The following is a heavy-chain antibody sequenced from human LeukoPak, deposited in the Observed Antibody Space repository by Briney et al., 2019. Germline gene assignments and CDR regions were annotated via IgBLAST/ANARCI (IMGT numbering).Heavy chain of an antibody. CDR1: GFIFDDFG. CDR3: ARDKAAAGTLFDY. CDR2: INWNGGST. Sequence: GGSLRLSCAASGFIFDDFGMIWVRQAAGKGLEWDSGINWNGGSTSYADSVRGRFTISRDNAKNSLYLQMNSLRAEDTAFYYCARDKAAAGTLFDYWGQGALVTVSS. D-gene: IGHD6-13*01. V-gene: IGHV3-20*04. J-gene: IGHJ4*02.